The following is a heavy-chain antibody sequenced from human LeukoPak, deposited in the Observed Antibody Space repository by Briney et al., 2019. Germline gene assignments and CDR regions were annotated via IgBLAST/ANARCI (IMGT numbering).Heavy chain of an antibody. CDR2: INTNTGNP. CDR1: GYTFTSYA. CDR3: ARDSISRSTMVRGVIGWFDP. D-gene: IGHD3-10*01. Sequence: ASVKVSCKVSGYTFTSYAMNWVRQAPGQGLEWMGWINTNTGNPTYAQGFTGRFVFSLDTSVSTAYLQISSLKAEDTAVYYCARDSISRSTMVRGVIGWFDPWGQGTLVTVSS. J-gene: IGHJ5*02. V-gene: IGHV7-4-1*02.